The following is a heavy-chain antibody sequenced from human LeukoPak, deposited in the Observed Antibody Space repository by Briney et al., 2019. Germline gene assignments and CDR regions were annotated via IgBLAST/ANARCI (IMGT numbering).Heavy chain of an antibody. CDR1: GDSVSSNNGA. Sequence: PSQTLSLTCAISGDSVSSNNGAWNWIRQSPSRGLEWLGRTYYKSKWYNDYAESLISRITISPVTSKNQFSLQLYSVTPEDTAVYYCARDVGTTGWHTFDYWGQGTLVTASS. CDR2: TYYKSKWYN. CDR3: ARDVGTTGWHTFDY. D-gene: IGHD3-9*01. V-gene: IGHV6-1*01. J-gene: IGHJ4*02.